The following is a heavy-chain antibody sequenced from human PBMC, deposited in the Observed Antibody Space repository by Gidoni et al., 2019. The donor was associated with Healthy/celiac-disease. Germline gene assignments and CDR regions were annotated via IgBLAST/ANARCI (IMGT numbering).Heavy chain of an antibody. V-gene: IGHV4-59*01. CDR1: GGPISSYY. CDR3: ARGEYYYYGMDV. Sequence: QVQLQESGPGLVKPSETLSLTCTVSGGPISSYYWSWIRQPPGKGLEWIGYIYYIGSTNYNPSLKSLFTISVDTSKNQFSLKLSSVTAADTAVYYCARGEYYYYGMDVWGQGTTVTVSS. J-gene: IGHJ6*02. CDR2: IYYIGST.